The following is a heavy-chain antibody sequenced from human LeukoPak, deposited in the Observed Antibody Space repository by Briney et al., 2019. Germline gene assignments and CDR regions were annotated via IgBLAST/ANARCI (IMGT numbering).Heavy chain of an antibody. CDR1: GFTFSTYP. Sequence: GGSLRLPCAASGFTFSTYPMNWVRQAPGKGLEWVSTISGSGGSTYYADSVKGRFTISRDNSKNTLYLQMNRLRADDTAIYYCAKERTQTTSFDYWGQGTLVTVSS. CDR3: AKERTQTTSFDY. CDR2: ISGSGGST. J-gene: IGHJ4*02. V-gene: IGHV3-23*01. D-gene: IGHD2/OR15-2a*01.